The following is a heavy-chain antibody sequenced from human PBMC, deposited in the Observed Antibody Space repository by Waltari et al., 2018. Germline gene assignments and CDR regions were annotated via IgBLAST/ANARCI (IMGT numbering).Heavy chain of an antibody. CDR1: GGSFSGYY. CDR3: ARGSWGGAARFRYYFDY. CDR2: INHSGST. V-gene: IGHV4-34*01. Sequence: QVQLQQWGAGLLKHSETLSLTCAVYGGSFSGYYWSWIRQPPGKGLEWIGEINHSGSTNYNPSLKSRVTISVDTSKNQFSLKLSSVTAADTAVYYCARGSWGGAARFRYYFDYWGQGTLVTVSS. J-gene: IGHJ4*02. D-gene: IGHD6-6*01.